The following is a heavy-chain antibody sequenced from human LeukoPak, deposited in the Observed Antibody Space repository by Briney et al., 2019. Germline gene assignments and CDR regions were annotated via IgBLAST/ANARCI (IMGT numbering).Heavy chain of an antibody. CDR3: ARHQSYGSGTYYAPFDN. CDR1: GGSVSSSSYY. Sequence: PSETLSLTCTVSGGSVSSSSYYWGWIRQPPMKGLEWIGSIYYSGSTEYNLSLKSRVTISVDTSRNQFSLKLSSVTAADTAVYYCARHQSYGSGTYYAPFDNWGQGILITGSS. V-gene: IGHV4-39*01. CDR2: IYYSGST. D-gene: IGHD3-10*01. J-gene: IGHJ4*02.